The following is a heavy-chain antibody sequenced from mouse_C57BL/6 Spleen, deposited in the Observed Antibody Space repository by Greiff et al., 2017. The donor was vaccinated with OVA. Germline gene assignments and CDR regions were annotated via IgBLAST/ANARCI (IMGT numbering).Heavy chain of an antibody. CDR3: ARRGSKDWYFDV. V-gene: IGHV1-54*01. CDR2: INPGSGGT. J-gene: IGHJ1*03. CDR1: GYAFTNYL. D-gene: IGHD2-5*01. Sequence: VQLQQSGAELVRPGTSVKVSCKASGYAFTNYLIEWVKQRPGQGLEWIGVINPGSGGTNYNEKFKGKATLTADKSSSTAYMQLSSLTSEDSAVYFCARRGSKDWYFDVWGTGTTVTVSS.